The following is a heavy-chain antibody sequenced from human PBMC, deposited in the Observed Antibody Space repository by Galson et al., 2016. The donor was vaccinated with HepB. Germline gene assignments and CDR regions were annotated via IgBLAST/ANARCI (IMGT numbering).Heavy chain of an antibody. Sequence: SETLSLTCAVSGGSISNDYWWSWVRQSPGKELEWIGEIYQTGTANYNPSFTRRATISVDTSKNQISLRLDSVTAADTAVYYCARGTLGTTATMSFDYWGQGTPVSVSS. CDR1: GGSISNDYW. D-gene: IGHD1-26*01. V-gene: IGHV4-4*02. CDR3: ARGTLGTTATMSFDY. CDR2: IYQTGTA. J-gene: IGHJ4*02.